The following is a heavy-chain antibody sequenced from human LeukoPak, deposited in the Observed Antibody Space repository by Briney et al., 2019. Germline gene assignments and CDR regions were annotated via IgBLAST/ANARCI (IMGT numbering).Heavy chain of an antibody. Sequence: SETLSLTCAVSGGSISSGGYSWSWIRQPPGKGLEWTGYIYHSGSTYYNPSLKSRVTISVDRSKNQFSLKLSSVTAADTAVYYCARAAILTGYGMDVWGQGTTVTVPS. D-gene: IGHD3-9*01. CDR3: ARAAILTGYGMDV. CDR2: IYHSGST. CDR1: GGSISSGGYS. V-gene: IGHV4-30-2*01. J-gene: IGHJ6*02.